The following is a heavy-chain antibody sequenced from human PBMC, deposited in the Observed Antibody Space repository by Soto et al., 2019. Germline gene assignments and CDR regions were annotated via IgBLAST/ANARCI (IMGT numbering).Heavy chain of an antibody. Sequence: SETLSLTCAVSGGSISSGGYSWSWIRQPPGEGLEWIGYIYHSGSTYYNPSLKSRVTISVDTSKNQFSLKLSSVTAADTAVYYCARVSYSNYYFDYWGQGTLVTVSS. CDR3: ARVSYSNYYFDY. V-gene: IGHV4-30-2*05. CDR1: GGSISSGGYS. D-gene: IGHD4-4*01. J-gene: IGHJ4*02. CDR2: IYHSGST.